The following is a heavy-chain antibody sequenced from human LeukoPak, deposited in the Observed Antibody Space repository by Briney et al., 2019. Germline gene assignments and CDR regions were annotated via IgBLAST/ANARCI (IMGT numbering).Heavy chain of an antibody. Sequence: SETLSLTCAVYGGSFSGYYWSWIRQPPGKGLEWIGEINHSGSTNYNPSLKSRVTISVDTSKNQFSLKLSSVTAADTAVYYCARGRIRYFDWLLTNWFDPWGQGTLVTVSS. D-gene: IGHD3-9*01. CDR3: ARGRIRYFDWLLTNWFDP. CDR2: INHSGST. V-gene: IGHV4-34*01. CDR1: GGSFSGYY. J-gene: IGHJ5*02.